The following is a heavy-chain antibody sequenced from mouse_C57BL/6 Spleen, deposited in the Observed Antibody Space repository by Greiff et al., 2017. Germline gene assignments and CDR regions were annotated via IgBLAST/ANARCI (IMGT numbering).Heavy chain of an antibody. CDR2: IWSGGST. V-gene: IGHV2-2*01. D-gene: IGHD4-1*01. CDR3: ARITGTGYYFDY. CDR1: GFSLTSYG. J-gene: IGHJ2*01. Sequence: QVQLQQSGPGLVQPSQSLSITCTVSGFSLTSYGVHWVRQSPGKGLEWLGVIWSGGSTDYNAAFISRLSISKDNSKSQVFFKMNSLQADDTAIYYCARITGTGYYFDYWGQGTTRTVSS.